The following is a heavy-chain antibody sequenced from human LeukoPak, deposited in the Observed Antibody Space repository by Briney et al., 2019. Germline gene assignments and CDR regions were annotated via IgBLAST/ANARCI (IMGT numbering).Heavy chain of an antibody. V-gene: IGHV3-30*04. J-gene: IGHJ4*02. D-gene: IGHD6-19*01. CDR1: GFTFSSYA. Sequence: GGSLRLSCAASGFTFSSYAMHWVRQAPGKGLEWVAVISYDGSNKYYADSVKGRFTISRDNSKNTLYLQMNSLRAEDTAVYYCARGRKWLVRGGTLDYWGQGTLVTVSS. CDR2: ISYDGSNK. CDR3: ARGRKWLVRGGTLDY.